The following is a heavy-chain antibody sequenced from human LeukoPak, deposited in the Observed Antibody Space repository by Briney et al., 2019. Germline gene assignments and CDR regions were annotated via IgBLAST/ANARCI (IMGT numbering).Heavy chain of an antibody. CDR1: GFTFSSYG. J-gene: IGHJ4*02. Sequence: GGSLRLSCAASGFTFSSYGMHWVRQAPGKGLEWVAVISYDGSNKYYADSVKGRFTISRDNSKNTLYLQMNSLRAEDTAVYYCAKDLTPIAVAGFFDYWGQGTLFTVSS. V-gene: IGHV3-30*18. D-gene: IGHD6-19*01. CDR3: AKDLTPIAVAGFFDY. CDR2: ISYDGSNK.